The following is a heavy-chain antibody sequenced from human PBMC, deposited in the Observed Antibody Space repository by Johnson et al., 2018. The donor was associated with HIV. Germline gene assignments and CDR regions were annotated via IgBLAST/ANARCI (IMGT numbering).Heavy chain of an antibody. D-gene: IGHD6-19*01. J-gene: IGHJ3*02. V-gene: IGHV3-33*06. CDR2: IWYDGSNN. CDR1: GFTFSNYA. Sequence: QVQLVESGGGVVQPGRSLRLSCAASGFTFSNYAMHWVRQAPGKGLEWVAVIWYDGSNNYYADSVKGRFTISKDNSRNTLFLHMNSLRAEDTAIYYCAKLRKKQWLVGEAFDIWGQGTMVTVSS. CDR3: AKLRKKQWLVGEAFDI.